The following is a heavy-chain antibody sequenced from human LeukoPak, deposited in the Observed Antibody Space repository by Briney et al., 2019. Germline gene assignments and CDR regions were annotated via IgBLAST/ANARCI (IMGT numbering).Heavy chain of an antibody. CDR3: TRETSSRYFDY. J-gene: IGHJ4*02. Sequence: ASVKVSCKASGYTFTSYGISWVRQATGQGLEWMGWMNPNSGRTGYAQNFQGRITITGNTSISTAYMELSSLRSEDTAVYYCTRETSSRYFDYWGQGTLVTVSS. CDR2: MNPNSGRT. V-gene: IGHV1-8*03. CDR1: GYTFTSYG.